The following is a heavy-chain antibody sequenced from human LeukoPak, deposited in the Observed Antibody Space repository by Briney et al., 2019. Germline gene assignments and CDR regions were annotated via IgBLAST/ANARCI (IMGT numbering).Heavy chain of an antibody. V-gene: IGHV1-46*01. Sequence: GASVKVSCKASGYRFTSYDMHWVRQAPGQWLEWMGIINPSGGSTSYAQRFQGRVAMTRDTSTTTVYMEVNSLTSEDTAVYFCARDGPTAAPFDYWGQGTLVTVSS. J-gene: IGHJ4*02. CDR1: GYRFTSYD. D-gene: IGHD2-2*01. CDR3: ARDGPTAAPFDY. CDR2: INPSGGST.